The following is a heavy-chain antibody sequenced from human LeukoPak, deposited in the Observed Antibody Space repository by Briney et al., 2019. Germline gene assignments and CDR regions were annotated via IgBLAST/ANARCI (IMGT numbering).Heavy chain of an antibody. Sequence: GSLRLSCAASGFTFSTYAMDWVRQAPGKGLEWVSSISGGAGSTYYADSVKGRFTIYRDNSKNTLYLQMNGLRAEDTAVYYCAKQMATIYREFDYWGQGTLVTVSS. CDR1: GFTFSTYA. CDR3: AKQMATIYREFDY. D-gene: IGHD5-24*01. J-gene: IGHJ4*02. CDR2: ISGGAGST. V-gene: IGHV3-23*01.